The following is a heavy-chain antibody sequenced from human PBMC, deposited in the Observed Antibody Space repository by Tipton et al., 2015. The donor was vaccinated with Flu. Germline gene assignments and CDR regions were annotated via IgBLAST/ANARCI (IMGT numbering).Heavy chain of an antibody. J-gene: IGHJ4*02. Sequence: SLRLSCAVSGFTFSSYEMNWVRQAPGKGLEWVSHITPSGGKKYYADAVKGRFTISRDNAKNSLYLQMHSPRAEDTAVYYCTRGFIRLCDYWGQGILVTVSS. CDR3: TRGFIRLCDY. CDR1: GFTFSSYE. V-gene: IGHV3-48*03. D-gene: IGHD3-16*01. CDR2: ITPSGGKK.